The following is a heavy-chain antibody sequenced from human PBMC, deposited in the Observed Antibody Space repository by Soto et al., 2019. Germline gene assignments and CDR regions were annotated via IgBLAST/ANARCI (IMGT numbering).Heavy chain of an antibody. Sequence: QVQLQESGPGLVKPSQTLSLTCTVSGGSISSGDYYWSWIRQPPGKGLEWIGYIYYSGSTYYNPSLKSRVTISVDTSKNQFSLKLSSVTAADTAVYYCARAVKGYDSSGYYYLDYWGQGTLVTVSS. D-gene: IGHD3-22*01. CDR1: GGSISSGDYY. CDR3: ARAVKGYDSSGYYYLDY. V-gene: IGHV4-30-4*01. J-gene: IGHJ4*02. CDR2: IYYSGST.